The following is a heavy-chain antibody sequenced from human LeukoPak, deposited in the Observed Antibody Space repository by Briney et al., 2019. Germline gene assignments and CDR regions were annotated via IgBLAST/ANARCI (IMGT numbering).Heavy chain of an antibody. CDR1: GYTFTGYY. Sequence: GASVKVSCKASGYTFTGYYMHWVRQAPGQGLEWMGWINPNSGGTNYAQKFQGRVTMTRDTSISTAYMELSRLRSDDTAVYYCARVLGKKQWLVQVFDYWGQGTLVTVSS. CDR2: INPNSGGT. CDR3: ARVLGKKQWLVQVFDY. V-gene: IGHV1-2*02. D-gene: IGHD6-19*01. J-gene: IGHJ4*02.